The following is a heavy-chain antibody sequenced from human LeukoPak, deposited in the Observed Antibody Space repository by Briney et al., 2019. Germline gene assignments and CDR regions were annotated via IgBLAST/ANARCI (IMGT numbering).Heavy chain of an antibody. CDR2: INPNSGGT. CDR3: ARKYDILTGQSNWFDP. Sequence: ASVKVSCKASGYTFTGYYLHWVRQAPGQGLEWMGWINPNSGGTKYPQNFQGRVTMTRDTSISTAYLEVSRLRSDDTAVYYCARKYDILTGQSNWFDPWGQGTLVTVSS. CDR1: GYTFTGYY. V-gene: IGHV1-2*02. D-gene: IGHD3-9*01. J-gene: IGHJ5*02.